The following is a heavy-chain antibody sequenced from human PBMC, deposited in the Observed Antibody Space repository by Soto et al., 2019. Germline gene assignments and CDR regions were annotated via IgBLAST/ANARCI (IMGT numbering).Heavy chain of an antibody. V-gene: IGHV3-7*01. Sequence: GGSLSLSWAASGFNFSSYWMSWVRQAPGKGLEWVANIKQDGSEKYYVDSVKGRFTISRDNAKNSLYLQMNSLRAEDTAVYYCAAYYDMFYDYWGQGTLVTVSS. J-gene: IGHJ4*02. D-gene: IGHD3-9*01. CDR2: IKQDGSEK. CDR3: AAYYDMFYDY. CDR1: GFNFSSYW.